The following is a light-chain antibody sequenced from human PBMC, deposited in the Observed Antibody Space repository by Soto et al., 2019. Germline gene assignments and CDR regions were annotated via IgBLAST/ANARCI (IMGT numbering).Light chain of an antibody. Sequence: DIVMTQSPDSLAVSLGERASINCKSSQSVLYSSNNKNYLAWYQQKPGQPPKLLIYWASTRESGVPDRFSGSGSGTDFTLTISSLQAEDVAVYYCQRYYSSPWTFGQGTKVETK. CDR2: WAS. CDR1: QSVLYSSNNKNY. CDR3: QRYYSSPWT. J-gene: IGKJ1*01. V-gene: IGKV4-1*01.